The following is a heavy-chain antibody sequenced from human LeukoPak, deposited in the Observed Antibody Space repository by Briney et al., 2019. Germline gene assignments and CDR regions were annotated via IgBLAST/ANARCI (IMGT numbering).Heavy chain of an antibody. Sequence: SETLSLTCTVSGGSISSYYWSWIRQPPGKGLEWIGYIYYSGSTNYNPPLKSRVTISVDTSKNQFSLKLSSVTAADTAVYYCARGNDYGDYWGQGTLVTVSS. CDR1: GGSISSYY. J-gene: IGHJ4*02. V-gene: IGHV4-59*01. CDR3: ARGNDYGDY. CDR2: IYYSGST.